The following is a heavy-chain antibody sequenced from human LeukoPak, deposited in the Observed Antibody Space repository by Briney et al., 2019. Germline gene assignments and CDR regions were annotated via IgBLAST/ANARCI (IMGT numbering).Heavy chain of an antibody. D-gene: IGHD5-12*01. J-gene: IGHJ6*03. V-gene: IGHV3-48*01. CDR3: ARDFGYVGYYMDV. CDR1: GFTFSSYS. CDR2: ISSSSSTI. Sequence: PGGSLRLSCPASGFTFSSYSMNWVRQAPGKGLEWVSYISSSSSTIYYADSVKGRFTISRDNAKNSLYLQMNSLRAEDTAVYYCARDFGYVGYYMDVWGKGTTVTVSS.